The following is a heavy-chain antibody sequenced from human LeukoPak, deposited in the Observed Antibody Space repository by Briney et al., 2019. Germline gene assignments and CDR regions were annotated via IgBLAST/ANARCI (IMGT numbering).Heavy chain of an antibody. D-gene: IGHD5-24*01. CDR1: GFTFGTYW. V-gene: IGHV3-7*01. J-gene: IGHJ4*02. CDR3: AREGPKRWLQPYVLFDY. Sequence: GGFLRLSCAASGFTFGTYWMGWVRQAPGKGLEWVANIKQDGSEKSYVDSVKGRFTISRDNVKNSVYLQMNSLRAEDTAVYYCAREGPKRWLQPYVLFDYWGQGTLVTVSS. CDR2: IKQDGSEK.